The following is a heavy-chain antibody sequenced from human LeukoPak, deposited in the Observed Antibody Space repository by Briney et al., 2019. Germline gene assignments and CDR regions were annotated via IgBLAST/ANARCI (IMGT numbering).Heavy chain of an antibody. CDR1: GASITSNY. Sequence: SETLSLTCTVSGASITSNYWSWIRQPPGKGLEWIGYIHYSGSTNYNPSLKSRVTMSVDTSKNQFSLKLSSVTPANTAVYYCARDRYIFAGPDAYYYMDVWGKGTTVTISS. J-gene: IGHJ6*03. CDR2: IHYSGST. D-gene: IGHD5-18*01. CDR3: ARDRYIFAGPDAYYYMDV. V-gene: IGHV4-59*01.